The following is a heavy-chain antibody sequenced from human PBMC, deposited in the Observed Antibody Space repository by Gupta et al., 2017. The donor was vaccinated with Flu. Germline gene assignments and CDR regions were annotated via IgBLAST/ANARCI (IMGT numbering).Heavy chain of an antibody. D-gene: IGHD6-19*01. CDR1: GGSISSSNW. CDR2: IYHSGST. CDR3: ARKMQAPVAGLGGNWFDP. J-gene: IGHJ5*02. Sequence: QVQLQESGPGLVKPSGTLSLTCAVSGGSISSSNWWSWVRQPPGKGLEWIGEIYHSGSTNYNPSLKSRVTISVDKSKNQFSLKLSSVTAADTAVYYCARKMQAPVAGLGGNWFDPWGQGTLVTVSS. V-gene: IGHV4-4*02.